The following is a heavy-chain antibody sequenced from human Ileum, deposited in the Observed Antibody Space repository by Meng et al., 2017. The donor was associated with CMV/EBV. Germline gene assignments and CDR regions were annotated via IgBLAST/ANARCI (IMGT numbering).Heavy chain of an antibody. CDR1: SASISPYD. CDR3: ARDLVGFLEGFDP. D-gene: IGHD3-3*01. V-gene: IGHV4-4*07. Sequence: QAVLRESGPGLVQPSETLSLTCTVSSASISPYDWNWIRQPAGKGLEWIGRIYTGGPTDYNPSLKSRVTMSVDTSKNQFFLNLSSVTAADTAVYFCARDLVGFLEGFDPWGQGTLVTVSS. CDR2: IYTGGPT. J-gene: IGHJ5*02.